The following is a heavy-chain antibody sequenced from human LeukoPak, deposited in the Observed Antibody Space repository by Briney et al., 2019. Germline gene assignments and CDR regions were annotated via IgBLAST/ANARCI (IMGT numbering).Heavy chain of an antibody. Sequence: SETLSLTCTVSGGSLSNYYWSWIRQPPGKGLEWMAYIYYTGATNYNLSLKSRATMSLDTSKNQFSLRLRSVTAADTAVYYCARHAQTTSSPLDYWGQGMLVTVSS. D-gene: IGHD4-11*01. CDR3: ARHAQTTSSPLDY. V-gene: IGHV4-59*08. CDR2: IYYTGAT. CDR1: GGSLSNYY. J-gene: IGHJ4*02.